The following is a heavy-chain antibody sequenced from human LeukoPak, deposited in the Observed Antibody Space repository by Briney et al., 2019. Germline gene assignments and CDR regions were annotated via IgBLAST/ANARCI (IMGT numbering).Heavy chain of an antibody. D-gene: IGHD3-22*01. J-gene: IGHJ4*02. V-gene: IGHV3-23*01. CDR1: GFTFSSYS. Sequence: GGSLRLSCAASGFTFSSYSMNWVRQAPGKGLEWVSAISGSGGSTYYADSVKGRFTISRDNAKNSLYLQMNSLRAEDTALYYCAKDIYYYDSSGLDYWGQGTLVTVSS. CDR2: ISGSGGST. CDR3: AKDIYYYDSSGLDY.